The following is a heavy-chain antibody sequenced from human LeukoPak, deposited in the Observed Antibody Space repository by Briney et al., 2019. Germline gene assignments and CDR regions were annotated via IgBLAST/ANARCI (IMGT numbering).Heavy chain of an antibody. CDR3: AHTTAGSDFDY. CDR1: GFSLSTSGVG. V-gene: IGHV2-5*02. J-gene: IGHJ4*02. Sequence: SGPTLVKPTQTLTLTCTFSGFSLSTSGVGVGWIRQPPGQALEWLALIYWDVDRRYSPSLKNRLTITKDTSKNQVVLTMTNMDPVDTATYYCAHTTAGSDFDYWGQGTLVTVSS. CDR2: IYWDVDR.